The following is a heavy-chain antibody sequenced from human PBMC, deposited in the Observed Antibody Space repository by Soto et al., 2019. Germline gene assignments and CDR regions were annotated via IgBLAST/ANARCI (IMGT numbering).Heavy chain of an antibody. CDR1: GFTVTTNY. CDR2: VYSGGST. J-gene: IGHJ3*02. CDR3: AIDFSRKYDAFDI. V-gene: IGHV3-66*01. Sequence: EVQLVESGGGLVQPGGSLRLSCAASGFTVTTNYMSWVRQPPGKGLEWVSVVYSGGSTYYADSVKGRFTVSRYNSKNTLYLQIISLRAEDTAVYDCAIDFSRKYDAFDIWGQGTVVTVS.